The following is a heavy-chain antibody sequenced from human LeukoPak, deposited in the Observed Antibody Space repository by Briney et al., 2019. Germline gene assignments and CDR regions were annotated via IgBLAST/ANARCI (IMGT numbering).Heavy chain of an antibody. D-gene: IGHD6-19*01. V-gene: IGHV4-30-4*01. CDR3: ARGRGWYGVGY. Sequence: KASETLSLTCTVSGGSISSGDYYWSWIRQPPGKGLEWIGYIYYSRSTYYNPSLKSRVTLSEDTSKNQFSLKLSSVTAADTAVYYCARGRGWYGVGYWGQGTLVTVSS. CDR2: IYYSRST. J-gene: IGHJ4*02. CDR1: GGSISSGDYY.